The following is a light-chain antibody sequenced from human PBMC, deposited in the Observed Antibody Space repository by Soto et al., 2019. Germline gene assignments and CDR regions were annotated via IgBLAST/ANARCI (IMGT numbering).Light chain of an antibody. CDR3: QQYYSTPPT. Sequence: DIVMTQSPDSLAVSLGERATINCKSSQSVLYSSNNKNYLAWYQQKPGQPPKLLIYWASTRESGVPDRVSGSGSGTDFTLTISSLQAEDVAVYYCQQYYSTPPTSGQGTKVDIK. CDR2: WAS. CDR1: QSVLYSSNNKNY. J-gene: IGKJ1*01. V-gene: IGKV4-1*01.